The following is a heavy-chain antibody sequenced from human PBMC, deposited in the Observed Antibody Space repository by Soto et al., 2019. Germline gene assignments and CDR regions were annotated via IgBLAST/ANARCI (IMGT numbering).Heavy chain of an antibody. CDR2: IIPIFGTA. J-gene: IGHJ5*02. V-gene: IGHV1-69*01. D-gene: IGHD3-22*01. CDR1: GGTFSSYA. CDR3: ARAPYYDSSGYYPNWFDP. Sequence: QVQLVQSGAEVKKPGSSVKVSCKASGGTFSSYAISWVRQAPGQGLEWMGGIIPIFGTANYAQKFQGRVTITADESTSPAYMELSSLRSEDTAVYYCARAPYYDSSGYYPNWFDPWGQGTLVTVSS.